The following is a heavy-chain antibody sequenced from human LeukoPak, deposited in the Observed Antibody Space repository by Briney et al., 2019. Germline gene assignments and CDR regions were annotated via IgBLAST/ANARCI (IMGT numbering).Heavy chain of an antibody. J-gene: IGHJ4*02. CDR1: GPTLSSHG. V-gene: IGHV3-33*01. D-gene: IGHD4-17*01. CDR3: ARLYGDYIDY. Sequence: GEPLNISCPAPGPTLSSHGMPGAGQAPAKGLEWVAIIWYDGSTTYYADSVKGRFTITRDNSKNTLYLQMNSLRAEDTAVYYCARLYGDYIDYWGQGTLVTVSS. CDR2: IWYDGSTT.